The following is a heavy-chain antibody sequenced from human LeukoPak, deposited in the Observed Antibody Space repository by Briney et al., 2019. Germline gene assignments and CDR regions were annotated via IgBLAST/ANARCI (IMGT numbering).Heavy chain of an antibody. CDR1: GFTFSSYW. D-gene: IGHD5-18*01. J-gene: IGHJ5*02. CDR2: INSDGSST. Sequence: GGSLRLSCAVSGFTFSSYWMHWVRHAPGKGLVWVSRINSDGSSTIYADSVKGRFTISGDNAKNTLYLQMNSLRAEDTAVYYCAREASAAMVPWGQGTLVTVSS. V-gene: IGHV3-74*01. CDR3: AREASAAMVP.